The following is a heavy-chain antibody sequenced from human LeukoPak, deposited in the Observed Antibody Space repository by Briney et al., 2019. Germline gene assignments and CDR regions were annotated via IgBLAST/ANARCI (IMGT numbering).Heavy chain of an antibody. CDR2: IDAGGSST. Sequence: GGSLRLSCAASGFTFSNHWMHWVRQVPGKGLVWVSRIDAGGSSTSYADSVKGRFTISRDNAKNTLYLQMNSLRAEDTAVYYCASGYDVWSGGQYGMDVWGQGTTVTVSS. CDR3: ASGYDVWSGGQYGMDV. V-gene: IGHV3-74*01. CDR1: GFTFSNHW. J-gene: IGHJ6*02. D-gene: IGHD3-3*01.